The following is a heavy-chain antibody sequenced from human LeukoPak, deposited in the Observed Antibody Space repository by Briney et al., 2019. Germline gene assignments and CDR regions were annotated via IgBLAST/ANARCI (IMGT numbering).Heavy chain of an antibody. CDR1: GGSISSSSHY. J-gene: IGHJ4*02. Sequence: PSETLSLTCPVSGGSISSSSHYWAWIRQSPGEGLEWIGSMSYSGGTYYNPSLKSRVTISVDTSKNQFSLKLSSVTAADTAVYYCARHENLAGWLMYFDDWGQGTLVTVSS. CDR3: ARHENLAGWLMYFDD. V-gene: IGHV4-39*01. CDR2: MSYSGGT. D-gene: IGHD3-22*01.